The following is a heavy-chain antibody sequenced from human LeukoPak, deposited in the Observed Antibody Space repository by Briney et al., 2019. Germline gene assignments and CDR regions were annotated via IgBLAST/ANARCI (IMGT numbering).Heavy chain of an antibody. D-gene: IGHD2-8*02. CDR3: ARSAGWWSLDY. V-gene: IGHV4-4*02. CDR2: ISHGGST. J-gene: IGHJ4*02. Sequence: SETLSLTCAVSGDSISTRNWWNRVRQPPGKGLDWIGEISHGGSTKYNPSLKNRVTISKDNSKNEFYLKLNSVTAADTAVYFCARSAGWWSLDYWGQGALVTVST. CDR1: GDSISTRNW.